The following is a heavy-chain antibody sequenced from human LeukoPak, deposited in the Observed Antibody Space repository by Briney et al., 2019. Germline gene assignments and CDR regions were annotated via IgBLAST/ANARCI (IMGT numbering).Heavy chain of an antibody. Sequence: GASVKVSCKASGYTFTSYYMHWVRQAPGQGLEWMGIINPSGGSTSYAQKFQGRVTMTRDTSTSTVYMELSSLRSEDTAVYYCARGPNGITMVRGAPDYWGQGTLVTVSS. CDR3: ARGPNGITMVRGAPDY. CDR1: GYTFTSYY. CDR2: INPSGGST. V-gene: IGHV1-46*01. J-gene: IGHJ4*02. D-gene: IGHD3-10*01.